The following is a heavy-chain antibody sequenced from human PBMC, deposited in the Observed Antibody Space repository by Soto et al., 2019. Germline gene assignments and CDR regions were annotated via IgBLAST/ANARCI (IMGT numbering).Heavy chain of an antibody. J-gene: IGHJ4*02. CDR3: AKQRGGREDSSGYYSELLGAFDY. Sequence: GGSLRLSCAASGFTFSSYAMSWVRQAPGKGLEWVSAISGSGGSTYYADSVKGRFTISRDNSKNTLYLQMNSLRAEDTAVYYCAKQRGGREDSSGYYSELLGAFDYWGQGTLVTVSS. V-gene: IGHV3-23*01. CDR2: ISGSGGST. CDR1: GFTFSSYA. D-gene: IGHD3-22*01.